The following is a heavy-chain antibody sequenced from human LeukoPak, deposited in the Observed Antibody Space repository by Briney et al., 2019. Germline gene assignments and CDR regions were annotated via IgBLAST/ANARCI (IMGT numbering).Heavy chain of an antibody. Sequence: SETLSLTCTVSGGSISSIYWSWIRQPPGKGLEWIGYIYYSGSTNYNPSLKSRVTISVDTSKNQFSLKLSSVTAAGTAVYYCARLVTSGTNLNWFDPWRQGTLVTVSS. V-gene: IGHV4-59*01. CDR3: ARLVTSGTNLNWFDP. CDR1: GGSISSIY. CDR2: IYYSGST. D-gene: IGHD1-1*01. J-gene: IGHJ5*02.